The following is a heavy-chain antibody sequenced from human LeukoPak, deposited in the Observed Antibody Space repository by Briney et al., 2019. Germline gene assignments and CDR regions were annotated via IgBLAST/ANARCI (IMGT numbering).Heavy chain of an antibody. Sequence: ASVKVSCKASGYTFTSYDINWVRQATGQGLEWMGWMNPNSGNTGYAQKFQGRVTMTRNTSISTAYMELSSLRSEDTAVYYCARGNSEGYGWGYYFDYWGQGTLVTVSS. CDR1: GYTFTSYD. CDR2: MNPNSGNT. J-gene: IGHJ4*02. D-gene: IGHD3-16*01. V-gene: IGHV1-8*01. CDR3: ARGNSEGYGWGYYFDY.